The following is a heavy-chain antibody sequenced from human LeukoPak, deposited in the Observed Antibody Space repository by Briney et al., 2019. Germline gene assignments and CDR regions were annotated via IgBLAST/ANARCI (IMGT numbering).Heavy chain of an antibody. CDR2: IIPIFGTA. Sequence: SVKVSCKASGGTFSSYAISWVRQAPGQGLEWMGGIIPIFGTANYAQKFQGRVTITTDESTSTAYMELSSLRSEDTAVYYCARAVKPYYDSSGYYYGGSYFDYWGQGTLVTVSS. CDR3: ARAVKPYYDSSGYYYGGSYFDY. J-gene: IGHJ4*02. CDR1: GGTFSSYA. D-gene: IGHD3-22*01. V-gene: IGHV1-69*05.